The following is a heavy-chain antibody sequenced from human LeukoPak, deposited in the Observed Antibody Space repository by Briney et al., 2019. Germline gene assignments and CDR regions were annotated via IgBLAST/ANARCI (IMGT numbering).Heavy chain of an antibody. D-gene: IGHD5-18*01. V-gene: IGHV4-59*11. J-gene: IGHJ4*02. CDR1: GASMNTHY. Sequence: PSETLSLTCAVSGASMNTHYWSWIRQPPGKGLEWIGYNSDTVTTKDNPSLKSRFTLSADTSKNQFSLRLTSVTAADTAVYYCATIKRGNIFGYFDFWGQGIPVTVSS. CDR2: NSDTVTT. CDR3: ATIKRGNIFGYFDF.